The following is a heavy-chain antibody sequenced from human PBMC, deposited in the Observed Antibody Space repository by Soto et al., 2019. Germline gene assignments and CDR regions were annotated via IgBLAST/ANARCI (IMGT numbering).Heavy chain of an antibody. D-gene: IGHD5-18*01. V-gene: IGHV2-70*11. CDR3: ARIRTGSGYSYGFDY. CDR2: IDWDDDK. CDR1: GVSLGTRGVC. J-gene: IGHJ4*02. Sequence: SCPTLVNPTDTLTLTCTFSGVSLGTRGVCVSWIREPPGKALEWLARIDWDDDKYYSTSLKTRLTISKDTSKNQVVLTMTNMDPVDTATYYCARIRTGSGYSYGFDYWGQGTLVTVSS.